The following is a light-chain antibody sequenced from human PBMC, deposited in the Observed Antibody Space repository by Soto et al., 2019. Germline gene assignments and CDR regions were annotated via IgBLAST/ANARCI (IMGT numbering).Light chain of an antibody. J-gene: IGKJ5*01. CDR3: MQTVQTPIT. CDR2: GGS. Sequence: DIVMTQSPLSLTVTPGEPASISCRSSQALLRSNGYNYFNWYLQRPGQSPHLLIYGGSNVAPGVPDRFSGSGSGTDFTLRISRVEADDGGVYYCMQTVQTPITFGQGTRLEIK. V-gene: IGKV2-28*01. CDR1: QALLRSNGYNY.